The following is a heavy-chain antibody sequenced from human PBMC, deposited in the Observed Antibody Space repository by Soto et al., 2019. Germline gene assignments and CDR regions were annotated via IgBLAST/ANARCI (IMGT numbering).Heavy chain of an antibody. Sequence: SETLSLTCTVSGGSISSGGYYWSWIRQHPGKGLEWIGYIYYSGSTYYNPSLKSRVTISVDTSKNQFSLKLSSVTAADTAVYYCARSDDFWSGYSDRRGYYMDVWGKGTTVTVSS. V-gene: IGHV4-31*03. CDR1: GGSISSGGYY. J-gene: IGHJ6*03. CDR2: IYYSGST. D-gene: IGHD3-3*01. CDR3: ARSDDFWSGYSDRRGYYMDV.